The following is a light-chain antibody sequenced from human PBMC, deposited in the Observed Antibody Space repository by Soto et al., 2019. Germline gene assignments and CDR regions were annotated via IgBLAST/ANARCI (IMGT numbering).Light chain of an antibody. CDR1: SSDVGGNKY. J-gene: IGLJ1*01. V-gene: IGLV2-14*01. Sequence: QSELTQPASVSGSPVQSITISCTESSSDVGGNKYVSWYQQYPGKAPKLMICDVSNRPSGVSNRFSGSKSGNTASLTISGLQAEDEADYYCSAFTGTTYVFGTGTKVTVL. CDR3: SAFTGTTYV. CDR2: DVS.